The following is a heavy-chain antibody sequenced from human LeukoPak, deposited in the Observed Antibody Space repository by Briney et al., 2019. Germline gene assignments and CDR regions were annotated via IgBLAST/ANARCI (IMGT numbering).Heavy chain of an antibody. V-gene: IGHV3-23*01. CDR3: AKDMGLAVAAMFDY. CDR2: ISGSGGST. Sequence: GGSLRLSCAASGLTFSTYAMSWVRQAPGKGLEWVSGISGSGGSTYYADSVEGRFTISRDNSKKTLYLQMNSLRAGDTAVYFCAKDMGLAVAAMFDYWGQGILVTVSS. J-gene: IGHJ4*02. D-gene: IGHD6-19*01. CDR1: GLTFSTYA.